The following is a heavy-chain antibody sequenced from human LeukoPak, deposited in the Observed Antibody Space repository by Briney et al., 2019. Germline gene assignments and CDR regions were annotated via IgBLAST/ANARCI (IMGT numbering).Heavy chain of an antibody. CDR1: GYTFTDYY. CDR3: ARGPDRTTSRFSLFDP. V-gene: IGHV1-2*02. J-gene: IGHJ5*02. CDR2: INPNSGGT. Sequence: GASVKVSCKASGYTFTDYYIHWVRQAPGQGLEWMGLINPNSGGTNYAQKFQGRLTMTRDTSINTVYMELSGLKSDDTDVYYCARGPDRTTSRFSLFDPWDQGTLVIVSS. D-gene: IGHD4-11*01.